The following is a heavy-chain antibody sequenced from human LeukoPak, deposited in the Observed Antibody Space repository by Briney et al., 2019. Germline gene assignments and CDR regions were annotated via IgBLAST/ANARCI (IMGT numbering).Heavy chain of an antibody. Sequence: GGSLRLSCSASGFTVSNYAMHWVRQAPGKGLEFVSGISSTGGSTNYPDSVKDRFSISRGNSKNTLYLQMTSLRADDTAVYYCVKDQHCSTISCATRTGFDPWGQGTSVTVSS. V-gene: IGHV3-64D*06. CDR1: GFTVSNYA. D-gene: IGHD2-2*01. CDR2: ISSTGGST. CDR3: VKDQHCSTISCATRTGFDP. J-gene: IGHJ5*02.